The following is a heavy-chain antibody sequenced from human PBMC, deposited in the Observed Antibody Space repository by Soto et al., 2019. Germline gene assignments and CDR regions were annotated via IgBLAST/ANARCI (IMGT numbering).Heavy chain of an antibody. V-gene: IGHV3-30*04. J-gene: IGHJ3*02. CDR2: ISYDDGRNK. CDR3: ARGYGEGGSGSYYGRREDAFDI. D-gene: IGHD1-26*01. Sequence: GGSLRLSCAASGFSFSKYAMHWVRQAPGKGLEWVAVISYDDGRNKYYANSVKGRFTISRDNSKNTLYVQMNSLRGEDTAVFYCARGYGEGGSGSYYGRREDAFDIWGQGTMVTVSS. CDR1: GFSFSKYA.